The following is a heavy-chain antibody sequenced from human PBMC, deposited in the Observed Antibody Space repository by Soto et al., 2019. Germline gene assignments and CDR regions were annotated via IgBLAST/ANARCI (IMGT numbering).Heavy chain of an antibody. J-gene: IGHJ5*02. CDR1: GGSSRTTNYF. CDR2: VYHSGST. CDR3: AMDSGWFDP. V-gene: IGHV4-39*01. Sequence: SETLSLTCSVSGGSSRTTNYFWAWIRQPPGKGLEWIASVYHSGSTYYNPSLKSRVTVSVDPSKNQFALTLSSQSAADTALYYCAMDSGWFDPWGQGTLVTVSS.